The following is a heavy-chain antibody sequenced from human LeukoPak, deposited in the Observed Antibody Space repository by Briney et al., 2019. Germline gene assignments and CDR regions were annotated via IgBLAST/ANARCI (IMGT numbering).Heavy chain of an antibody. Sequence: SVKVSCKASGGTFSSYAISWVRQAPGQGLEWMGGIIPIFGTANYAQKFQGRVTITTDESTSTAYMELSSLRSEDTAVYYCATGPYFDWQEHYYYYMDVWGKGTTVTVSS. D-gene: IGHD3-9*01. J-gene: IGHJ6*03. CDR2: IIPIFGTA. V-gene: IGHV1-69*05. CDR3: ATGPYFDWQEHYYYYMDV. CDR1: GGTFSSYA.